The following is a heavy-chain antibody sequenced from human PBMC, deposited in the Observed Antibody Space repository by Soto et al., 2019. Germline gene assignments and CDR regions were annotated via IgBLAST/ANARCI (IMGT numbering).Heavy chain of an antibody. Sequence: QIHLVQSGAEVRKPGASVNVSCKTSGYIFTNYGVSWVRQAPGEGLEVVAWISAYNGYPKYGQRFQGRVTLSTDPSPTTGYMELRNLRFDDTAVYYCARWSSGALYEYWGQGTLLTVSS. CDR3: ARWSSGALYEY. V-gene: IGHV1-18*04. CDR2: ISAYNGYP. CDR1: GYIFTNYG. J-gene: IGHJ4*02.